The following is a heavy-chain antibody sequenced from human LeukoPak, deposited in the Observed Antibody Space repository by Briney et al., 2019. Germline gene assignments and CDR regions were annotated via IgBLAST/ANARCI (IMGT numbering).Heavy chain of an antibody. Sequence: PSETQSLTCTVSGGSISSSSYYWGWIRQPPGKGLEWIGEINHSGSTNYNPSLKSRVTISVDTPKNQFSLKLSSVTAADTAVYYCARERREQLLPPYTRSLTYFDYWGQGTLVTVSS. CDR1: GGSISSSSYY. CDR3: ARERREQLLPPYTRSLTYFDY. V-gene: IGHV4-39*07. J-gene: IGHJ4*02. CDR2: INHSGST. D-gene: IGHD2-15*01.